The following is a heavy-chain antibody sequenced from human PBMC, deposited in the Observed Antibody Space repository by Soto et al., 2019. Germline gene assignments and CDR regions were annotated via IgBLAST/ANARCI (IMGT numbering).Heavy chain of an antibody. V-gene: IGHV1-18*04. CDR2: ISAYNGNT. CDR3: ARDYDFWSGYSHWFDP. J-gene: IGHJ5*02. CDR1: GCTFTSYG. D-gene: IGHD3-3*01. Sequence: ASVKVSCKASGCTFTSYGISWVRQAPGQGLEWMGWISAYNGNTNYAQKLQGRVTMTTDTSTSTAYMELRSLRSDDTAVYYCARDYDFWSGYSHWFDPWGQGTLVTVSS.